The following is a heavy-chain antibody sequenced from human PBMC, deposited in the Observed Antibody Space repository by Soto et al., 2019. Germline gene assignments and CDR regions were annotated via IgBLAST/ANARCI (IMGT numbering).Heavy chain of an antibody. Sequence: PGGSLRLSCAASGFTFSSYSMNWVRQAPGKGLEWVSYISSSSSTIYYADSMKGRFTISRDNAKNSLYLQMNSLRAEDTAVYYCARVGYSGHGGRFDPWGQGTLVTVSS. D-gene: IGHD5-12*01. V-gene: IGHV3-48*01. CDR3: ARVGYSGHGGRFDP. CDR2: ISSSSSTI. CDR1: GFTFSSYS. J-gene: IGHJ5*02.